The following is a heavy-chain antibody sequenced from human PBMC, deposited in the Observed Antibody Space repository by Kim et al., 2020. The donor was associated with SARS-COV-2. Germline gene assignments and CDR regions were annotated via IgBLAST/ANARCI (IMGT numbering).Heavy chain of an antibody. CDR2: INHSGST. V-gene: IGHV4-34*01. D-gene: IGHD6-19*01. CDR1: GGSFSGYY. CDR3: ARGWGAVAGTGFGY. Sequence: SETLSLTCAVYGGSFSGYYWSWIRQPPGKGLEWIGEINHSGSTNYNPSLKSRVTISVDTSKNQFSLKLSSVTAADTAVYYCARGWGAVAGTGFGYWGQGTLVTVSS. J-gene: IGHJ4*02.